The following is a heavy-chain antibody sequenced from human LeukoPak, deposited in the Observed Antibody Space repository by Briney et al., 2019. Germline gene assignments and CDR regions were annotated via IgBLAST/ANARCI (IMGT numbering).Heavy chain of an antibody. Sequence: SETLSLTCAVYGGSFSGYYWSWIRQPPGKGLEWIGEINHSGSTNYNPSLKSRVTISVDTSKNQFSLKLSSVTAADTAVYYCARLLRYFDWLSPRSAFDIWGQGTMVTVSS. CDR2: INHSGST. CDR3: ARLLRYFDWLSPRSAFDI. V-gene: IGHV4-34*01. D-gene: IGHD3-9*01. CDR1: GGSFSGYY. J-gene: IGHJ3*02.